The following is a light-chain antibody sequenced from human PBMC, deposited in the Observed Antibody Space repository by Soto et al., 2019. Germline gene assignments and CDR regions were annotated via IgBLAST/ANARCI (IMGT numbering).Light chain of an antibody. CDR3: HSYDISRSGMV. J-gene: IGLJ2*01. V-gene: IGLV1-40*01. CDR1: SSNIGSGFD. Sequence: QSVLTQPPSVSRAPGQAVTISCAGRSSNIGSGFDVHWYQQLPGTAPKLLIYRNNNRPSGVPDRFFGSKSGTSASLAIIGLQPEDEADYYCHSYDISRSGMVFGGGTKVTVL. CDR2: RNN.